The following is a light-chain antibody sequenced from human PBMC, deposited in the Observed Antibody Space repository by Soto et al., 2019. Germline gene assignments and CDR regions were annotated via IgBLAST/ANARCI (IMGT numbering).Light chain of an antibody. CDR2: KVS. V-gene: IGKV2-30*01. CDR1: QSIVYSDGDTY. Sequence: DVVMTQSPPTLPVTLGQPASISCRSSQSIVYSDGDTYLHWFQQRPGQSPRRLIYKVSNRDSGVPDRFSGSGSGTDFTLKISRVEAEDVGVYYCMQGAQWPYTVVQGTKLELK. CDR3: MQGAQWPYT. J-gene: IGKJ2*01.